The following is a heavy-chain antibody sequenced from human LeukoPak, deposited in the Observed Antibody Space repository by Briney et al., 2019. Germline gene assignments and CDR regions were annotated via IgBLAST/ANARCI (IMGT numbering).Heavy chain of an antibody. CDR2: IDLYAGGA. CDR3: ARFAEWELYYFMDV. V-gene: IGHV1-2*04. J-gene: IGHJ6*03. CDR1: GYTFTDYH. D-gene: IGHD1-26*01. Sequence: ASVKVSCKASGYTFTDYHMHWVRQAPGQGLEWMGCIDLYAGGAHYAQKFQDWLSMTRDTSINTAYMELSSLRSDDAAVYYCARFAEWELYYFMDVWGKGTTVTVSS.